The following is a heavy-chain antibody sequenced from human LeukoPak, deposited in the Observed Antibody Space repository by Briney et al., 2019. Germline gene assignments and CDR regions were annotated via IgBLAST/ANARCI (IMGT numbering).Heavy chain of an antibody. J-gene: IGHJ4*02. V-gene: IGHV4-38-2*01. CDR1: GYSIRSGYY. CDR2: VFSGNT. D-gene: IGHD1-26*01. Sequence: PSETLSLTCAVSGYSIRSGYYWGWIRQPPGKGLEWIGSVFSGNTYYNPSLKSRVIISVDTSKNQFSLDRSSVTAADTAVYYCARLRGSYYYFDSWGQGTLVTVSS. CDR3: ARLRGSYYYFDS.